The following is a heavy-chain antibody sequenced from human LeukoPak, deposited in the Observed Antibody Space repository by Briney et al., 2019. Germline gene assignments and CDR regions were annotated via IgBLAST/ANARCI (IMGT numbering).Heavy chain of an antibody. J-gene: IGHJ3*02. Sequence: GGSLRLSCAASGFTFSSYWVHWVRQVPGKGVVWVSYINSDGSSTSYADSVKGRFTISRDNAKSTLYLQMNSLRAEDTAVYYCAGFYRRGAFDIWGQGTMVTVSS. CDR2: INSDGSST. V-gene: IGHV3-74*01. D-gene: IGHD2/OR15-2a*01. CDR1: GFTFSSYW. CDR3: AGFYRRGAFDI.